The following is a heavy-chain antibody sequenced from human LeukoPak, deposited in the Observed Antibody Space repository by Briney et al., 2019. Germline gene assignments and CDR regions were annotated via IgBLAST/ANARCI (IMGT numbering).Heavy chain of an antibody. CDR1: GGSISSSSYY. Sequence: ETLSLTCTVSGGSISSSSYYWGWIRQPPGKGLEWIGSIYYSGNTYYNPSLKSRVTISIDTSKNQFSLKLSSVTAADTAVYYCANSANYGGNSGYFDYWGQGTLVTVSS. CDR2: IYYSGNT. J-gene: IGHJ4*02. CDR3: ANSANYGGNSGYFDY. D-gene: IGHD4-23*01. V-gene: IGHV4-39*01.